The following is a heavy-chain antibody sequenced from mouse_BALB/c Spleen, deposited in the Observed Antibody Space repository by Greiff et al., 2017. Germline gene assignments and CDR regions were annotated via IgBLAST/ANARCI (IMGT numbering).Heavy chain of an antibody. Sequence: LQESGAELVRPGSSVKISCKASGYAFSSYWMNWVKQRPGQGLEWIGQIYPGDGDTNYNGKFKGKATLTADKSSSTAYMQLSSLTSEDSAVYFCARRDDGYLAYWGQGTLVTVSA. CDR2: IYPGDGDT. J-gene: IGHJ3*01. D-gene: IGHD2-3*01. CDR3: ARRDDGYLAY. V-gene: IGHV1-80*01. CDR1: GYAFSSYW.